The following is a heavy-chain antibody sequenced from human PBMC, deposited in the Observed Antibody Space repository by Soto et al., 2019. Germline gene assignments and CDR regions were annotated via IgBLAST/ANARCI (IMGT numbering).Heavy chain of an antibody. J-gene: IGHJ4*02. CDR1: GGSFSGYY. CDR3: ARFGADVTYYDILTSHSQFDY. D-gene: IGHD3-9*01. Sequence: SETLSLTCAVYGGSFSGYYWSWIRQPPGKGLEWIGEINHSGSTNYNPSLKSRVTISVDTSKNQFSLKLSSVTAADTAVYYCARFGADVTYYDILTSHSQFDYWGQGTLVTVSS. CDR2: INHSGST. V-gene: IGHV4-34*01.